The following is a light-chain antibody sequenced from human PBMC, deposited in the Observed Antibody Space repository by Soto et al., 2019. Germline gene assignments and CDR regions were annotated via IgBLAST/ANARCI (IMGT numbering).Light chain of an antibody. V-gene: IGKV1-39*01. Sequence: DIQMTQSPSSLSASVGDRVTITCRASQSISSYLNWYQQKPGKAPKLLIYAASSLQSGVPSRFSGSVSVTDFTLTISSLQPEDFATYYCQQSYSTLMYTFGQGTKLEIK. J-gene: IGKJ2*01. CDR3: QQSYSTLMYT. CDR1: QSISSY. CDR2: AAS.